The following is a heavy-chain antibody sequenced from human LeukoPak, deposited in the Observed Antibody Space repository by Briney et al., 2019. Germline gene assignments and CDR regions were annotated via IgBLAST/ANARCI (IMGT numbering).Heavy chain of an antibody. CDR3: ARLVRDGSGSYPNWFDP. CDR1: GYSFTSYW. Sequence: GEGLHISCQGSGYSFTSYWIGWVRPLPGKGLGWMGISYPGDSDTRHSPSFQGQVTISADKSISTAYLQWSRLKASDTAMYYCARLVRDGSGSYPNWFDPWGQGTLVTVSS. V-gene: IGHV5-51*01. D-gene: IGHD3-10*01. CDR2: SYPGDSDT. J-gene: IGHJ5*02.